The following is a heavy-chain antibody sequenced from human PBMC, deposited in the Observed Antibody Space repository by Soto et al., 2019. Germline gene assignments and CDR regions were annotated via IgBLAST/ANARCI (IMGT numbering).Heavy chain of an antibody. V-gene: IGHV4-59*08. Sequence: SDTLSLTCTVSGISISSYYCSCIRKQPGKEKECIEYIYYSGSTNYNPSLKSRVTISVDTSKNQFSLKLSSVTAADTAVYYCARYGMDYYDSSGYYYSPYYFDYWGQGTLVTVSS. CDR1: GISISSYY. CDR2: IYYSGST. CDR3: ARYGMDYYDSSGYYYSPYYFDY. J-gene: IGHJ4*02. D-gene: IGHD3-22*01.